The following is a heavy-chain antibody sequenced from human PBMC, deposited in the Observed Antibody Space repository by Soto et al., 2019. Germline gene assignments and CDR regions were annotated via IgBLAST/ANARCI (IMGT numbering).Heavy chain of an antibody. Sequence: PSETLSLTCSVYGGSFSGYYWSWIRQPPGKGLEWIGEINHSGSTNYNPSLKSRVTISVDTSKNQFSLKLSSVTAADTAVYYCARSSYGGYSYGQLDYWGHGTLVTVSS. D-gene: IGHD5-18*01. CDR3: ARSSYGGYSYGQLDY. CDR2: INHSGST. CDR1: GGSFSGYY. V-gene: IGHV4-34*01. J-gene: IGHJ4*01.